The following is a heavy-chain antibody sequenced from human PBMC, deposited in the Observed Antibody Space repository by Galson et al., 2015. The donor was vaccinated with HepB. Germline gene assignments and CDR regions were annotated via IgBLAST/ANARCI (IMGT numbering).Heavy chain of an antibody. Sequence: SVKVSCKASGYTSSKYGICWVRQAPGHGPEWVGWISGYSPNTKYAQKFQGRVTLTTDTPTKTAYMELSSLTTGDTAIYYCARARYPTSPPDSWGQGTLVTVSS. CDR2: ISGYSPNT. CDR1: GYTSSKYG. V-gene: IGHV1-18*01. CDR3: ARARYPTSPPDS. D-gene: IGHD2-2*02. J-gene: IGHJ5*01.